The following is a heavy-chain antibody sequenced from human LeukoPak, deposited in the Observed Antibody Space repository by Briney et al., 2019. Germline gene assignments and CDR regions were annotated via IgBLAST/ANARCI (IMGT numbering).Heavy chain of an antibody. CDR1: GLTFEDYT. V-gene: IGHV3-43*01. CDR2: ISWDGTA. Sequence: PGGSLRLSCGASGLTFEDYTMHWVRQAPGKILEWVALISWDGTAYYRDSVKGRFTISRDNSKNSLYLQVDSLRGDDTGFYYCVKDLSYESSGHAFDQWGQGTLVTVSS. D-gene: IGHD3-22*01. CDR3: VKDLSYESSGHAFDQ. J-gene: IGHJ4*02.